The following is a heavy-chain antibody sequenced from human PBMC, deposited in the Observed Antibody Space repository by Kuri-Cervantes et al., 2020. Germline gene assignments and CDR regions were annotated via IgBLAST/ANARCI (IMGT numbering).Heavy chain of an antibody. CDR2: ISSSSSYI. Sequence: GGSLRLSCAASGFTFSSYSMNWVRQAPGKGLEWVSSISSSSSYIYYADSVKDRFTISRDNAKNSLYLQMNSLRAEDTAVYYCASGNLDFWSGYSFLDVWGKGTTVTVSS. CDR1: GFTFSSYS. J-gene: IGHJ6*04. V-gene: IGHV3-21*01. CDR3: ASGNLDFWSGYSFLDV. D-gene: IGHD3-3*01.